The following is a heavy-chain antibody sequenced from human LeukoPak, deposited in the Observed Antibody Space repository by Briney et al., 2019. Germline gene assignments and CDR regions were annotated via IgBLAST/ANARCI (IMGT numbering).Heavy chain of an antibody. J-gene: IGHJ3*02. Sequence: GESLKISCKGSGYTFTSYYMHWVRQAPGQGLEWMGIINPSGGSTSYAQKFQGRVTMTRDTSTSTVYMELSSLRSEDTAVYYCARSALGYSSSSKAFDIWGQGTMVTVSS. V-gene: IGHV1-46*01. CDR2: INPSGGST. CDR1: GYTFTSYY. CDR3: ARSALGYSSSSKAFDI. D-gene: IGHD6-6*01.